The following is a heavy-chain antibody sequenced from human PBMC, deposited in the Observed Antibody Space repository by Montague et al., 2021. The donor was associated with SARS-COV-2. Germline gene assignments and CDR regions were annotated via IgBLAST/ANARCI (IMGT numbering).Heavy chain of an antibody. V-gene: IGHV4-39*01. CDR2: IYYSGNT. CDR3: ARHGKARIAMIVVVIGYCDY. CDR1: GGSISSSSYY. Sequence: SETLSLTCTVSGGSISSSSYYWGWIRQPPGKGLEWIGSIYYSGNTYYNPSLKSRVTISVDTSKNQFSLKLSSVTAADTAVYYCARHGKARIAMIVVVIGYCDYWGQGTLVTVSS. J-gene: IGHJ4*02. D-gene: IGHD3-22*01.